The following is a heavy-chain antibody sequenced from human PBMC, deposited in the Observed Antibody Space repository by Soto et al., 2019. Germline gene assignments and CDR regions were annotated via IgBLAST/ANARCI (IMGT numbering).Heavy chain of an antibody. CDR2: SYYSGST. V-gene: IGHV4-59*01. CDR1: GGSISTYY. Sequence: QVQLQESGPGLVKPSETLSLTCTVSGGSISTYYWSWIRQPPGMGLEWIGYSYYSGSTNYNPSLKSRVTISVDTSKNQFSLKLSSVSAAGTAVYYCARDGSRYDFWSGPYYFDYWGQGTLVTVSS. J-gene: IGHJ4*02. D-gene: IGHD3-3*01. CDR3: ARDGSRYDFWSGPYYFDY.